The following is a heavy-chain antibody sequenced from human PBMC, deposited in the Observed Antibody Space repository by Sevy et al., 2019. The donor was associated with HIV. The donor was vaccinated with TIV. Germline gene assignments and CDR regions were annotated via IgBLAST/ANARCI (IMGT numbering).Heavy chain of an antibody. D-gene: IGHD1-26*01. Sequence: SQTLSLTCAVSGGSITSLYWNWIRQPPGKGLEWIANIYYNGHINYNPSLKSRVTLSLDTSKNQFSLRLSSVTATDTAMYYCAGENAWGRGYSWGQGTLVTVSS. CDR3: AGENAWGRGYS. CDR1: GGSITSLY. CDR2: IYYNGHI. J-gene: IGHJ4*02. V-gene: IGHV4-59*08.